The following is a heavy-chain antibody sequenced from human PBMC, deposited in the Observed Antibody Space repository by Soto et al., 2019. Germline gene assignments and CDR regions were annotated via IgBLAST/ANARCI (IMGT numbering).Heavy chain of an antibody. D-gene: IGHD3-3*01. CDR1: AYTFTIYG. CDR3: ASIAVGITIFGVVLYYFDY. J-gene: IGHJ4*02. V-gene: IGHV1-18*01. Sequence: ASVKVSCKASAYTFTIYGISWVRQAPGQGLEWMGWISAYNGNTNYAQKLQGRVTMTTATSTSTAYMELRSLSSEDPAAFSCASIAVGITIFGVVLYYFDYWGQGTLVTVSS. CDR2: ISAYNGNT.